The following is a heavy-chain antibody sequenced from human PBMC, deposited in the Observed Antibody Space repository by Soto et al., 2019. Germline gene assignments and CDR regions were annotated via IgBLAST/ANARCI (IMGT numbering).Heavy chain of an antibody. D-gene: IGHD6-6*01. J-gene: IGHJ6*02. CDR1: GGTFSSYA. V-gene: IGHV1-69*01. Sequence: QVQLVQSGAEMKKPGSSVKVSCRASGGTFSSYAVSWVRQAPGQGLEWMGVIIPLLNTPKYVQKFQGRVTITADASATTAYMELSSLRSEDTAVYYCARESSSPNYYYYGMDVWGQGTTVSVSS. CDR2: IIPLLNTP. CDR3: ARESSSPNYYYYGMDV.